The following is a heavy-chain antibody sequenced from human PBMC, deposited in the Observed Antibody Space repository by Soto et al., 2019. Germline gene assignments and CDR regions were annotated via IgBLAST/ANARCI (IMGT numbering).Heavy chain of an antibody. J-gene: IGHJ4*02. Sequence: PGGSLRLSCAASGFTFSSYAMRWVRQAPGKGLEWVSAISGSGGSTYYADSVKGRFTISRDNSKNTLYLQMNSLRAEDTAVYYCAKDSDSSGWFYYFDYWGQGTLVTVS. CDR2: ISGSGGST. CDR1: GFTFSSYA. V-gene: IGHV3-23*01. CDR3: AKDSDSSGWFYYFDY. D-gene: IGHD6-19*01.